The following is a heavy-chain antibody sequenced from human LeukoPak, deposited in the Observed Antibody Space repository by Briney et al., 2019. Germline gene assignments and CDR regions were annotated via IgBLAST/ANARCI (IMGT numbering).Heavy chain of an antibody. Sequence: PSETLSLTCAVSGYSINTGYYWGWIRQPPGKGPEWIGSIYHSGTTHYNPSLKSRVTISVDTSKNQFSLKLSAVTAADTAVYCCARRGGGTGWYFDYWGQGTLVTVSS. V-gene: IGHV4-38-2*01. D-gene: IGHD6-19*01. J-gene: IGHJ4*02. CDR2: IYHSGTT. CDR1: GYSINTGYY. CDR3: ARRGGGTGWYFDY.